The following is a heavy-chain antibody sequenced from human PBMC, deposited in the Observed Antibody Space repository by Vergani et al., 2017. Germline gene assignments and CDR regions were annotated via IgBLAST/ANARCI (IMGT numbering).Heavy chain of an antibody. Sequence: QVQLVESGGGVVQPGRSLRLSCAASGFPFSSYAMHWVRQAPGKGLEWVAVISYDGSNKYYADSVKGRFTISRDNSKNTLYLQMNSLRAEDTAVYYCAREHSYGYVAFDIWGQGTMVTVSS. V-gene: IGHV3-30-3*01. CDR1: GFPFSSYA. CDR2: ISYDGSNK. CDR3: AREHSYGYVAFDI. D-gene: IGHD5-18*01. J-gene: IGHJ3*02.